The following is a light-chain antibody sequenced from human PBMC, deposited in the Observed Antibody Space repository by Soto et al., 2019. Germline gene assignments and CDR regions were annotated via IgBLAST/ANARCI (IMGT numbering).Light chain of an antibody. CDR3: QQSFSILSIN. J-gene: IGKJ5*01. V-gene: IGKV1-39*01. CDR1: QSISDY. CDR2: AAS. Sequence: DIEMTQSPSSLSSSVVDRVTISCLASQSISDYLNWYQQKPGKAPKLLIYAASRLQSGVPSRFSGSGSGTDFTLTISSLQPEDFATYYCQQSFSILSINFGQGTRLEIK.